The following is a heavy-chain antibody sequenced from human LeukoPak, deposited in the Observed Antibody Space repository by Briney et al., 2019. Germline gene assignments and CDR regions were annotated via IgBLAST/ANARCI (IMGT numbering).Heavy chain of an antibody. D-gene: IGHD3-3*01. CDR2: IYYSGST. J-gene: IGHJ6*03. CDR3: ARVRFLEWLKSYYYMDV. V-gene: IGHV4-39*07. Sequence: SETLSLTCTVSGASISSTTYYWGWLRQPPRKGLEWIASIYYSGSTYYNPSLKSRVTISVDTSKNQFSLKLSSVTAADTAVYYCARVRFLEWLKSYYYMDVWGKGTTVTVSS. CDR1: GASISSTTYY.